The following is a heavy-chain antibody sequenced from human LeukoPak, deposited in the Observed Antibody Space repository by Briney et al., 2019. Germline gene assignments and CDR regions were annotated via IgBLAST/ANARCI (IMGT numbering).Heavy chain of an antibody. V-gene: IGHV3-48*01. D-gene: IGHD2/OR15-2a*01. CDR1: GFSLTTYT. J-gene: IGHJ4*02. Sequence: GGSLRLSCVASGFSLTTYTMNWVRQAPGKGLEWVSSISSTASTIYYADSVRGRFVISRDNSKNTLYLQMNSLRAEDTAVYYCAKGSFYLPFDYWGQGTLVTVSS. CDR3: AKGSFYLPFDY. CDR2: ISSTASTI.